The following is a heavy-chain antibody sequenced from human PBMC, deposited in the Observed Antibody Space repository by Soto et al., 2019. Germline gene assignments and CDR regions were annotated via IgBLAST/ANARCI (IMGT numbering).Heavy chain of an antibody. CDR2: FDPEDGET. CDR3: AIGFILGSMIPEHKQDY. CDR1: GYTLTELS. D-gene: IGHD2-2*01. J-gene: IGHJ4*02. V-gene: IGHV1-24*01. Sequence: ASVKVSCKVSGYTLTELSMHWVRQAPGKGLEWMGSFDPEDGETIYAQKFQGRVTMTEDTSTDTAYMELSSLRSEDTAVYYCAIGFILGSMIPEHKQDYGGQGALVTVSS.